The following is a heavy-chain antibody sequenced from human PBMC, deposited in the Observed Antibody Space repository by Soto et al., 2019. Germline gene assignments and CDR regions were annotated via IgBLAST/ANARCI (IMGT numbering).Heavy chain of an antibody. V-gene: IGHV3-23*01. D-gene: IGHD1-1*01. CDR3: AKDPPTTGTTFDF. CDR2: ISKSGENT. Sequence: VGSLRLSGGASGFTFSNFAMSWVRQAPGKGLEWVSTISKSGENTYYADSVKGRFTISRDNSKNTLFLQINSLRAEGTAIYYCAKDPPTTGTTFDFWGQGTLVTVSS. CDR1: GFTFSNFA. J-gene: IGHJ4*02.